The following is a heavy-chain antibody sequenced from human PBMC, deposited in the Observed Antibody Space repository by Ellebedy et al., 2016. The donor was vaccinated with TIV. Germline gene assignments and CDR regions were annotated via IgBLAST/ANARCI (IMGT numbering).Heavy chain of an antibody. Sequence: AASVTVSCKASGYTFNRSAMQWVRQAPGQGLEWMGWLNPDTGNPTSAQGFTGRFVFSLHTSVSTAYLQISSLKAEDTAVYYCARSVGRSGMDVWGQGTSVTVSS. D-gene: IGHD6-19*01. V-gene: IGHV7-4-1*02. CDR1: GYTFNRSA. CDR3: ARSVGRSGMDV. J-gene: IGHJ6*02. CDR2: LNPDTGNP.